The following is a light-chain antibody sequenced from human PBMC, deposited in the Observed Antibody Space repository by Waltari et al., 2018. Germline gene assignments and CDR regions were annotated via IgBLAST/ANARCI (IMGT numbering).Light chain of an antibody. CDR1: SSNIGAGYY. CDR3: QSYDTTLRGSI. Sequence: QSVLTQPPSLSGAPGQRVTFSCTGSSSNIGAGYYVHWYQQLPGTAPKLLLYDNDNRPSGVPDRFSGSKSGTSASLAITGLQAEDEADYYCQSYDTTLRGSIFGGGTKLTVL. V-gene: IGLV1-40*01. CDR2: DND. J-gene: IGLJ2*01.